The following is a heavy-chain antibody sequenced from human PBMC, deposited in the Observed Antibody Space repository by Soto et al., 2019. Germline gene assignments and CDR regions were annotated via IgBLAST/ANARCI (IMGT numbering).Heavy chain of an antibody. Sequence: SETLSLTCTVSGGSISSYYWSWIRQPPGKGLEWIGYIYYSGSTNYNPSLKSRVTISVDTSKNLFSLKLSSVTAADTAVYYCAKGGSDNFWSGYYTINWFDPWGQGTLVTVSS. CDR1: GGSISSYY. J-gene: IGHJ5*02. CDR3: AKGGSDNFWSGYYTINWFDP. CDR2: IYYSGST. D-gene: IGHD3-3*01. V-gene: IGHV4-59*08.